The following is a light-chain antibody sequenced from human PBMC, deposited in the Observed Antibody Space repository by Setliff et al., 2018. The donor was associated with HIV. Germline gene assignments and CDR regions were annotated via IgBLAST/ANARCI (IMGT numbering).Light chain of an antibody. Sequence: ALTQPASVSGSPGQSITISCTGTSSDVGGYNYVSWYQQYPGKAPKLMIYDVSKRPSGVSNRFSGSKSGNTASLTISGLQAEDEADYYCGSYTSSNTLVFGGGTKVTVL. V-gene: IGLV2-14*03. CDR2: DVS. J-gene: IGLJ2*01. CDR3: GSYTSSNTLV. CDR1: SSDVGGYNY.